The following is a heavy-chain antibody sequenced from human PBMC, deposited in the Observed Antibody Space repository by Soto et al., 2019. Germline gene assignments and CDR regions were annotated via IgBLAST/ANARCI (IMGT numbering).Heavy chain of an antibody. CDR2: IYYSGST. CDR3: ARVTALDCSSTSCYTHYFDY. Sequence: LSLTCSVSGDSISSSTYYWGWIRQPPGKGLEWNGSIYYSGSTYYNPSLKSRVTISVDTSKNQCSLKLYSVTAADTAVYYCARVTALDCSSTSCYTHYFDYWGQGTLVTVSS. D-gene: IGHD2-2*02. V-gene: IGHV4-39*01. CDR1: GDSISSSTYY. J-gene: IGHJ4*02.